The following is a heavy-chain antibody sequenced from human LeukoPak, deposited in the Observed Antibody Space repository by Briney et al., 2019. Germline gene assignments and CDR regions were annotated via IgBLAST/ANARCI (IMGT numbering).Heavy chain of an antibody. D-gene: IGHD3-22*01. CDR1: GFTFSSYD. J-gene: IGHJ4*02. CDR3: ARWGYYYDSSGYYGYFDY. CDR2: IGTAGDT. V-gene: IGHV3-13*01. Sequence: GGSLRLSCAASGFTFSSYDMHWVRQATGKGLEWVSAIGTAGDTYYPGSVKGRFTISRENAKNSLYLQMNSLRAGDTAVYYCARWGYYYDSSGYYGYFDYWGQGTLVTVSS.